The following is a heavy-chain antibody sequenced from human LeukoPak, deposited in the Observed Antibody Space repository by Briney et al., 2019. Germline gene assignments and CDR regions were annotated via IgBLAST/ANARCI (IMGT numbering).Heavy chain of an antibody. CDR2: VFDSGRT. V-gene: IGHV4-59*08. CDR3: ARLAGGERGVFDY. D-gene: IGHD3-16*01. Sequence: IRQTPGKGLEWIGYVFDSGRTKENPSLKSRVTISVDTSKNQFSLKMSSVTAADTAVYYCARLAGGERGVFDYWGQGTLVTVSS. J-gene: IGHJ4*02.